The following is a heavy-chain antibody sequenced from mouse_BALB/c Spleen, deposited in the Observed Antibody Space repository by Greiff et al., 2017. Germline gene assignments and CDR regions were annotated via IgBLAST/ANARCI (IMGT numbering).Heavy chain of an antibody. D-gene: IGHD2-4*01. CDR3: APYDYEGYFDV. J-gene: IGHJ1*01. V-gene: IGHV2-5-1*01. CDR2: IWRGGST. Sequence: VKLQQSGPSLVQPSQSLSITCTVSGFSLTSYGVHWVRQSPGKGLEWLGVIWRGGSTDYNAAFMSRLSITKDNSKSQVFFKMNSLQADDTAIYYCAPYDYEGYFDVWGAGTTVTVSS. CDR1: GFSLTSYG.